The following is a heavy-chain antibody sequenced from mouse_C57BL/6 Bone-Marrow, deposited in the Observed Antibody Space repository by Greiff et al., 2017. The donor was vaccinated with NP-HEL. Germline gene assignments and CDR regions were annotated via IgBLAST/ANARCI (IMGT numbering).Heavy chain of an antibody. J-gene: IGHJ4*01. Sequence: VKLQQPGAELVKPGASVKLSCKASGYTFTSYWMHWVKQRPGQGLEWIGMIHPNSGSTNYNEKFKSKATLTVDKSSSTAYMQLSSLTSEDSAVYYCAREGVYYGYAMDYWGQGTSVTVSS. CDR1: GYTFTSYW. CDR3: AREGVYYGYAMDY. V-gene: IGHV1-64*01. CDR2: IHPNSGST. D-gene: IGHD2-1*01.